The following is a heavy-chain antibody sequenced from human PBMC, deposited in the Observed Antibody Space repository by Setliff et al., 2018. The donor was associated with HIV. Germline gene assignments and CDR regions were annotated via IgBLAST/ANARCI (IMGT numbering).Heavy chain of an antibody. CDR1: GGSISSYY. J-gene: IGHJ4*02. CDR3: AKTIGRYFDIFDN. Sequence: SETLSLTCTVSGGSISSYYWSWIRQPAGKGLEWIGRIYTSRSTNYNPSPKSRVTMSVDTSKNQFSQKLSSVTAADTAVYYCAKTIGRYFDIFDNWGQGTLVTVSS. CDR2: IYTSRST. V-gene: IGHV4-4*07. D-gene: IGHD3-9*01.